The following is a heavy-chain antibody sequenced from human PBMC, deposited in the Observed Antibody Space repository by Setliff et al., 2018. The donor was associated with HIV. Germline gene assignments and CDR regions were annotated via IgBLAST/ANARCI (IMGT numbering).Heavy chain of an antibody. V-gene: IGHV4-31*03. CDR1: GDSISSGGYQ. CDR2: IFYSGGT. D-gene: IGHD3-3*01. Sequence: SETLSLTCTVSGDSISSGGYQWTWIRQHPGRGLEYIGYIFYSGGTYYNPSLKSRLTMSVDTSKNQFSLKLNSTTAADTAVYYCARATYILHFFEWSPHSSLYYYYMDVWGKGTTVTAP. J-gene: IGHJ6*03. CDR3: ARATYILHFFEWSPHSSLYYYYMDV.